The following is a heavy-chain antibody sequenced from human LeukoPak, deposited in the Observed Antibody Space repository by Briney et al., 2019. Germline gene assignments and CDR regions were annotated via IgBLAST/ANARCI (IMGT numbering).Heavy chain of an antibody. CDR1: GFTFSTYW. V-gene: IGHV3-74*01. J-gene: IGHJ6*02. CDR2: IDSGGSNT. Sequence: GGSLRLSCVVSGFTFSTYWMHWVRQGPGKGLVWVSRIDSGGSNTLYADSVRGRFTISRDNAKNTLYLQMNSLRVEDTAMYYCAKDKGYYGPGTGMDVWGQGTTVTVSS. CDR3: AKDKGYYGPGTGMDV. D-gene: IGHD3-10*01.